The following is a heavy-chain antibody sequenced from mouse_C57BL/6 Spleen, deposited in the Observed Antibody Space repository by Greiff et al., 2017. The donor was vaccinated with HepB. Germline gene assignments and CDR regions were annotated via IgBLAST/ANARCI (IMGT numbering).Heavy chain of an antibody. J-gene: IGHJ4*01. V-gene: IGHV7-3*01. CDR1: GFTFTDYY. Sequence: EVKLEESGGGLVQPGGSLSLSCAASGFTFTDYYTSWVRQPPGKALEWLGFIRNKANGYTTEYSASVKGRFTISRDNSQSILYLQMNALRAEDSATYYCARYYPYYAMDYWGQGTSVTVSS. CDR2: IRNKANGYTT. CDR3: ARYYPYYAMDY.